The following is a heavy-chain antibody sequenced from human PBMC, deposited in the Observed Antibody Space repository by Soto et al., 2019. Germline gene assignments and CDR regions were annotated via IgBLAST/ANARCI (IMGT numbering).Heavy chain of an antibody. Sequence: AQLVQSGAEVKKPGASVKVSCKASGYTFTSYDINWVRQATGQGLEWMGWMNPNSGNTGYAQKFKVRVSMNRTTTIATAYTELSRLRSQDTAVYYWTRARSGSSDYRGQATLVTVSP. D-gene: IGHD1-26*01. CDR3: TRARSGSSDY. CDR1: GYTFTSYD. V-gene: IGHV1-8*01. J-gene: IGHJ4*02. CDR2: MNPNSGNT.